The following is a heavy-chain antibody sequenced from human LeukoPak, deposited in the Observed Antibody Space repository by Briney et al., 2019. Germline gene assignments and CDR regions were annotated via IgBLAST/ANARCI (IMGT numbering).Heavy chain of an antibody. V-gene: IGHV3-23*01. CDR2: ISGSGGST. J-gene: IGHJ3*02. CDR1: GYTFSSYG. Sequence: PGGTLRISCAASGYTFSSYGMSWVRQAPGKGLEWVSAISGSGGSTYYADSVKGRFTISRDNSKNTLYLQMNSLRAEDTAVYYCAKTGYSSSWYEGAFDIWGQGTMVTVSS. D-gene: IGHD6-13*01. CDR3: AKTGYSSSWYEGAFDI.